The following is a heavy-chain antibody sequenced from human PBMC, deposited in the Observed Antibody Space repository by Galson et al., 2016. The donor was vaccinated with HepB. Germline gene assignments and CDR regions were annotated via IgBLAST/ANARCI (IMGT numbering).Heavy chain of an antibody. CDR3: LTVDTTVSGNLY. CDR1: GFTFNTYT. Sequence: SLRLPCAASGFTFNTYTMHWVRQAPGKGLEWVAVISFDGYNKYYADSVKGRFTISRDNSRNTLYLQVNSLGPEDTAVYYCLTVDTTVSGNLYWGQGTLVTVSS. D-gene: IGHD5-18*01. CDR2: ISFDGYNK. V-gene: IGHV3-30-3*01. J-gene: IGHJ4*02.